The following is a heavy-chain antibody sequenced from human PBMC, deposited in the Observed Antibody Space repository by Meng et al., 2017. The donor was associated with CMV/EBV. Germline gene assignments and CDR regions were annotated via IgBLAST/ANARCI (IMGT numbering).Heavy chain of an antibody. CDR1: GGSISSYY. J-gene: IGHJ5*02. D-gene: IGHD2-2*02. V-gene: IGHV4-4*07. CDR3: AREIVVVPAAIDNWFDP. CDR2: IYPSGST. Sequence: QVPLSRDVRVRVKPSETLSLTCHVPGGSISSYYWSWIRQPAGKGLELIVRIYPSGSTNYNPSLKSRVTMSVDTSKNQFSLKLSSVTAADTAVYYCAREIVVVPAAIDNWFDPWGQGTLVTVSS.